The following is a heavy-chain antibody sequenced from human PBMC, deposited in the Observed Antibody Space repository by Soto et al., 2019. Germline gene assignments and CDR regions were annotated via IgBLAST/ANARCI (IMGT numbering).Heavy chain of an antibody. Sequence: PGGSLRLSCVASGFTFSSYGMHWVRQAPGKGLEWVAVIWYDGSNKYYADSVKGRFTISRDNSKNTLYLQMNSLRAEDTAVYYCAREGIYYGSETSMDVWGQGTTVTVSS. D-gene: IGHD3-10*01. CDR1: GFTFSSYG. CDR2: IWYDGSNK. J-gene: IGHJ6*02. V-gene: IGHV3-33*08. CDR3: AREGIYYGSETSMDV.